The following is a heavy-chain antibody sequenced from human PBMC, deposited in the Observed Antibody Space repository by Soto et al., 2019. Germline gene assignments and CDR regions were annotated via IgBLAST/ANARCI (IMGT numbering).Heavy chain of an antibody. CDR3: ARHPIVGATTSDYFDY. CDR2: IYYSGST. Sequence: LSLTCAVYGGSFSGYYWTWIRQPPGKGLEWIGSIYYSGSTYYNPSLKSRVTISVDTSKNQFSLKLSSVTAADTAVYYCARHPIVGATTSDYFDYWGQGTLVTVSS. CDR1: GGSFSGYY. D-gene: IGHD1-26*01. J-gene: IGHJ4*02. V-gene: IGHV4-34*01.